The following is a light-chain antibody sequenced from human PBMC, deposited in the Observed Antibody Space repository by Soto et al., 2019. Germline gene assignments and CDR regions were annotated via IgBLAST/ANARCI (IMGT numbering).Light chain of an antibody. V-gene: IGKV1-5*01. CDR3: QQYSNYSPWT. CDR1: QTISNW. CDR2: DAS. J-gene: IGKJ1*01. Sequence: IQMTQSPSTLSASVGDRVTITCRASQTISNWLAWYQQKPGKAPKLLIYDASSLQSGVPSRFSGSGSGTEFTLTISSLQPDDSATYYCQQYSNYSPWTFGQGTKVEIK.